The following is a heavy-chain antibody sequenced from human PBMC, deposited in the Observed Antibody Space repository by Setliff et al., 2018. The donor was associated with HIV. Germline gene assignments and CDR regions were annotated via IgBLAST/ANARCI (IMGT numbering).Heavy chain of an antibody. V-gene: IGHV3-7*03. Sequence: GSLRLSCAASRFSFTTSWMTWVRQAPGKGLEWIANINQDGNKKYHAGSVWGRFTISRDNAKNSLYLEMNSLRAEDTAVYYCARQTFYLSGSYRLYYFDYWGPGTLVTVSS. CDR3: ARQTFYLSGSYRLYYFDY. CDR1: RFSFTTSW. CDR2: INQDGNKK. D-gene: IGHD3-16*02. J-gene: IGHJ4*02.